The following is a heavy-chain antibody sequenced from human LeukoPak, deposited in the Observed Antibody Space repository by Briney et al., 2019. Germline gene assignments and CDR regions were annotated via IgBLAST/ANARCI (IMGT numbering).Heavy chain of an antibody. D-gene: IGHD6-13*01. V-gene: IGHV1-18*04. J-gene: IGHJ4*02. CDR3: ARDSSSSWYGFLDS. CDR1: GYTFTSHY. CDR2: ISGYNGNA. Sequence: ASVKVSCKASGYTFTSHYIHWVRQAPGQGLEWMGWISGYNGNANYAQKLQGRVTMATDTSTDTAYMEVRGLRSDDTAVYYCARDSSSSWYGFLDSWGQGTLVTVSS.